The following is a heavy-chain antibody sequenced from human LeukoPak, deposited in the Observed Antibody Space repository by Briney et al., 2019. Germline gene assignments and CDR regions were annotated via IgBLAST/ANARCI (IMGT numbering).Heavy chain of an antibody. Sequence: ASVKVSCKASGYTFTCYYMHWVRQAPGQGLEWMGWINPNSGGTNYAQKFQGRVTMTRDTSISTAYMELSRLRSDDTAVYYCARSPPPGQQPRLGFDYWGQGTLVTVSS. J-gene: IGHJ4*02. CDR1: GYTFTCYY. CDR2: INPNSGGT. V-gene: IGHV1-2*02. D-gene: IGHD6-13*01. CDR3: ARSPPPGQQPRLGFDY.